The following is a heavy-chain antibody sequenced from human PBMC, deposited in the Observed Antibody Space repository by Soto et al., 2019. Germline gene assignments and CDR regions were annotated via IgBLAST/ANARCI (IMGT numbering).Heavy chain of an antibody. CDR2: IYYSGST. CDR1: GGSISSSSYY. V-gene: IGHV4-39*01. Sequence: SETLSLTCTVSGGSISSSSYYWGGIRQPPGKGLEWIGGIYYSGSTYYNPSLKSRVTISVDTSKNQFSLKLSSVTAADTAVYYCARHYPGGYDFWSGYFVFDYWGQGTLVTVSS. CDR3: ARHYPGGYDFWSGYFVFDY. J-gene: IGHJ4*02. D-gene: IGHD3-3*01.